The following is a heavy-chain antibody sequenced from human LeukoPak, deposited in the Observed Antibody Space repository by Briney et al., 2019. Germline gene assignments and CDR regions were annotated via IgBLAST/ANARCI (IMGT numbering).Heavy chain of an antibody. D-gene: IGHD3-3*01. CDR3: VRAAKSYDFLDY. CDR1: GYTFTSYG. Sequence: ASVKVSCKASGYTFTSYGISWVRQAPGQGLEWMGWISAYNGNTNYAQKLQGRVTMTTDTSTSTAYMELRSLRSDDTAVYYCVRAAKSYDFLDYWGQGTLVTVSS. V-gene: IGHV1-18*01. J-gene: IGHJ4*02. CDR2: ISAYNGNT.